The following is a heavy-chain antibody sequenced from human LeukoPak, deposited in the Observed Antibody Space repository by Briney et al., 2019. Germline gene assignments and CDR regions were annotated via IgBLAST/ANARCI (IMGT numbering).Heavy chain of an antibody. CDR3: ARASSGSYSPFDY. CDR1: GFTFSSYT. J-gene: IGHJ4*02. CDR2: ISSTRSHI. D-gene: IGHD3-10*01. Sequence: TGGSLRLSCAASGFTFSSYTMNWVRQAPGKGLQWVSSISSTRSHIYYADSVKGRFTISRDNAENSLYPQMDSLRAEDTAVYYCARASSGSYSPFDYWGQGTLVPVSS. V-gene: IGHV3-21*01.